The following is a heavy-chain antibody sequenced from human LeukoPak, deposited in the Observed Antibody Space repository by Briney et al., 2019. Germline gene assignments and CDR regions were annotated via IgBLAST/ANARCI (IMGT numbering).Heavy chain of an antibody. CDR3: ARGGELEQGGLDY. D-gene: IGHD1/OR15-1a*01. J-gene: IGHJ4*02. CDR1: GGSISSGDYY. Sequence: SETLSLTCTVSGGSISSGDYYWSWIRQPPGKGLEWIGVINHSGSTNYNPSLKSRVTISVDTSKNQFSLKLSSVTAADTAVYYCARGGELEQGGLDYWGQGTLVTVSS. CDR2: INHSGST. V-gene: IGHV4-39*07.